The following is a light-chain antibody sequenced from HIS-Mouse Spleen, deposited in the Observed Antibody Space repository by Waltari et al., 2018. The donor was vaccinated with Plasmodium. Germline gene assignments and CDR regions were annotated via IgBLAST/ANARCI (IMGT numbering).Light chain of an antibody. V-gene: IGLV3-10*01. CDR3: YSTDSSGNHRV. CDR2: EDS. Sequence: SYEPTQPPSVSVSPGQTARITCSGDALPKKYAYWYQQKSGQAPVLVIYEDSKRPSGILERFAGSSAGTMATLTSSGAQVEDEADYYCYSTDSSGNHRVFGGWTKLTVL. J-gene: IGLJ3*02. CDR1: ALPKKY.